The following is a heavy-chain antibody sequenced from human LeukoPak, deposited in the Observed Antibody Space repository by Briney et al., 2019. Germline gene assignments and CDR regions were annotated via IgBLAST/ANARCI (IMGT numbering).Heavy chain of an antibody. J-gene: IGHJ4*02. V-gene: IGHV3-23*01. D-gene: IGHD6-13*01. Sequence: SGGSLRLSCAASGFTFNNAWMNWIRQAPGKGLEWVSGISGFGGSTYYAPSVKGRLTISRDNFGNMLYLHLDSLRVEDTAIYYCARRSGSSWSSFDYWGQGALVTVSS. CDR2: ISGFGGST. CDR3: ARRSGSSWSSFDY. CDR1: GFTFNNAW.